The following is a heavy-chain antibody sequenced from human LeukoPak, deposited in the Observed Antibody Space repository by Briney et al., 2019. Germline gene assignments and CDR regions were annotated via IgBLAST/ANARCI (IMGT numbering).Heavy chain of an antibody. CDR2: IGISSGKT. D-gene: IGHD2-2*01. CDR1: GFTFSSYS. Sequence: GSLRLSCAASGFTFSSYSMNWDRHAPGKGLEWISYIGISSGKTKDAESVRGRFTISGDKAKNSVYLQMNSLRVEDTAVYYCARDTKYAFDNGGQGTLVTVSS. J-gene: IGHJ4*02. V-gene: IGHV3-48*01. CDR3: ARDTKYAFDN.